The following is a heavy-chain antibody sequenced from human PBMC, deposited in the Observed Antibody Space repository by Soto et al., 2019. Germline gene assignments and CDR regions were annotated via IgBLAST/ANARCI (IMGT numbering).Heavy chain of an antibody. CDR1: GVSISSINR. Sequence: SETLSLTCAVSGVSISSINRSCWVRQTRGKLLECIANIGHNGRTNYNPSLKSRFTLSIDKSKNQFFLNLTTVTAADTAVYYCARSQGVGPTSAFDPWGQGTLVTVSS. J-gene: IGHJ5*02. CDR3: ARSQGVGPTSAFDP. V-gene: IGHV4-4*02. D-gene: IGHD1-26*01. CDR2: IGHNGRT.